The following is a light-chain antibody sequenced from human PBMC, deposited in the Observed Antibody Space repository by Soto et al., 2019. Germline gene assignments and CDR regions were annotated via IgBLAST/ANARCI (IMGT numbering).Light chain of an antibody. V-gene: IGKV3-15*01. CDR1: QSINTN. Sequence: DIVMTQSPATLSVSPGERTTLSCRASQSINTNLAWYQQKPGQPPRLLVYGASTRANVIPARFSGSGSGPEFSATFSGVQADDFAVYYWQQYHHGPPHVTFGPVTRVDL. CDR3: QQYHHGPPHVT. J-gene: IGKJ3*01. CDR2: GAS.